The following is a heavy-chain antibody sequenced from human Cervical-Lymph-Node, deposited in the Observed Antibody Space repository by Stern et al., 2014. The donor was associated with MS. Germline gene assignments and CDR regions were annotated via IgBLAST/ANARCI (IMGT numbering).Heavy chain of an antibody. V-gene: IGHV3-30*04. CDR1: GFSFSTYA. J-gene: IGHJ4*02. CDR2: ISFDGSNE. D-gene: IGHD3-16*01. CDR3: VGGDVASPFAY. Sequence: QVQLVESGGGVVQPGTSLRLSCAASGFSFSTYAMHWVRLAPGKGLEWVAVISFDGSNEYYVDSVEGRFTISRDNSKNTLDLQMNSLRAEDTAVYYCVGGDVASPFAYWGQGTLVTVSS.